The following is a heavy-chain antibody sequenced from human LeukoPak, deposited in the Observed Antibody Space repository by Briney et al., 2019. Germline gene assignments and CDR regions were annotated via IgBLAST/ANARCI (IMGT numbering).Heavy chain of an antibody. D-gene: IGHD3-10*02. CDR1: KFTVSSKY. V-gene: IGHV3-66*01. Sequence: GGSLRLSCAASKFTVSSKYMSWVRQAPGKGLEWVSVIYSGGSTHYADSVKGRFTISRDNAKNSLYLQMNSLRAEDTAVYYCAELGITMIGGVWGKGTTVTISS. CDR2: IYSGGST. J-gene: IGHJ6*04. CDR3: AELGITMIGGV.